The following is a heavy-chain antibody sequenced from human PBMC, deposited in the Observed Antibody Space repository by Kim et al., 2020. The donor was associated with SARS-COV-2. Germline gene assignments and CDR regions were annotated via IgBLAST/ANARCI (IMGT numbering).Heavy chain of an antibody. CDR1: GETFSGHY. CDR2: INHSGSS. D-gene: IGHD6-13*01. J-gene: IGHJ4*02. CDR3: ARVRVSGSSSYYWALDF. Sequence: SETLSFTCAVYGETFSGHYWTWIRQPPGKGLEWIGEINHSGSSNYNPSLKSRVTTSVDMSKNQFSLRLTSVTAADTAMYYCARVRVSGSSSYYWALDFWGQGTLVTVSS. V-gene: IGHV4-34*01.